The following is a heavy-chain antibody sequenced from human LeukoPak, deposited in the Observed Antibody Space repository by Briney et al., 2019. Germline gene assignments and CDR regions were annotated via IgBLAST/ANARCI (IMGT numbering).Heavy chain of an antibody. CDR2: IYYSGST. D-gene: IGHD6-13*01. CDR1: GGSISGYY. J-gene: IGHJ5*02. Sequence: PSETLSLTCTVSGGSISGYYWSWIRQPPGKGLEWIGYIYYSGSTNYNPSLKSRVTISVDTSKNQFSLKLSSVTAEDTAVYYCARVIAAAGTEWFDPWGQGTLVTVSS. V-gene: IGHV4-59*01. CDR3: ARVIAAAGTEWFDP.